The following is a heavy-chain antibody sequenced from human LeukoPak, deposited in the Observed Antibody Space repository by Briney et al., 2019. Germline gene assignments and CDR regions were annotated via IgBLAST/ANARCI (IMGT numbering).Heavy chain of an antibody. CDR1: GGTFSSYA. CDR3: ARDFDGSGSYYNGAFDI. D-gene: IGHD3-10*01. V-gene: IGHV1-69*13. Sequence: GASVKVSCKASGGTFSSYAISWARQAPGQGLEWMGGIIPIFGTANYAQKFQGRVTITADESTSTAYMELSSLRSEDTAVYYCARDFDGSGSYYNGAFDIWGQGTMVTVSS. CDR2: IIPIFGTA. J-gene: IGHJ3*02.